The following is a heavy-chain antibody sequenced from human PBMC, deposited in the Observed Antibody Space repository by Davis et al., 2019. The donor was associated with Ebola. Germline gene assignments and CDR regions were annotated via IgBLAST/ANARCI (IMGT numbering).Heavy chain of an antibody. CDR1: GFTFSSYA. CDR2: VIYRGGST. D-gene: IGHD6-13*01. V-gene: IGHV3-23*01. CDR3: TRGRGGRSWELY. Sequence: GESLKISCAASGFTFSSYAMSWVRQAPGKGLEWVAVIYRGGSTYYADSVKGRFTISRDNSKDTVHLQMNSLRAEDTAVYYCTRGRGGRSWELYWGQGTLVTVSS. J-gene: IGHJ4*02.